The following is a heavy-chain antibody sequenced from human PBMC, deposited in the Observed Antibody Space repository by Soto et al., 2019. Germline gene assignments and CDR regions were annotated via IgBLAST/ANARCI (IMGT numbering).Heavy chain of an antibody. CDR1: AFSLSTGGVG. V-gene: IGHV2-5*02. CDR2: IYWDDDK. CDR3: IQSRCGGDCLQSYASYYYYGMDV. Sequence: QITLKESGPTLVKPTQTLTLTCTFSAFSLSTGGVGVGWIRQPPGKALEWLALIYWDDDKRYSPSLRSRLPITKDTSKNQVVLKMTNMDPVDTATYYCIQSRCGGDCLQSYASYYYYGMDVWGQGTTVTVSS. J-gene: IGHJ6*02. D-gene: IGHD2-21*02.